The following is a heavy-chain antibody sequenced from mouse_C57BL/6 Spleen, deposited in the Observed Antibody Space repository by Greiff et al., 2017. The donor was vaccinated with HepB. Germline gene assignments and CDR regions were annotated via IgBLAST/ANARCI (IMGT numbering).Heavy chain of an antibody. V-gene: IGHV1-64*01. D-gene: IGHD2-4*01. CDR2: IHPNSGST. CDR1: GYTFTSYW. Sequence: QVQLKQPGAELVKPGASVKLSCKASGYTFTSYWMHWVKQRPGQGLEWIGMIHPNSGSTNYNEKFKSKATLTVDKSSSTAYMQLSSLTSEDSAVYYCAPYDYDEGWAYWGQGTLVTVSA. J-gene: IGHJ3*01. CDR3: APYDYDEGWAY.